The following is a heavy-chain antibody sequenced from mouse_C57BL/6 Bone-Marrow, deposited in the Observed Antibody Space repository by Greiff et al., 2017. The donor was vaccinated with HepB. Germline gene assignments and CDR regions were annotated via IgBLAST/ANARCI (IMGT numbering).Heavy chain of an antibody. V-gene: IGHV3-6*01. CDR3: ARGGYPAWFAY. Sequence: VQLKESGPGLVKPSQSLSLTCSVTGYSITSGYYWYWIRQFPGNNLEWMGYISYDGSNNYNPSLKNRISITRDTSKNQFFLKFNSVTTEDTATYYCARGGYPAWFAYWGQGTLVTVSA. D-gene: IGHD2-2*01. J-gene: IGHJ3*01. CDR2: ISYDGSN. CDR1: GYSITSGYY.